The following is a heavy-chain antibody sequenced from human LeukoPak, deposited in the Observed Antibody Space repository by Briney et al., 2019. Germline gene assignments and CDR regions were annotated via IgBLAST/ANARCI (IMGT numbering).Heavy chain of an antibody. CDR3: ARDHVVVPAALESXP. CDR1: GYSISSGYY. V-gene: IGHV4-38-2*02. Sequence: SETLSLTCTVSGYSISSGYYWGWIRQPPGKGLEWIGSIYHSGSTYYNPSLKSRVTISVDTSKNQFSLKLSSVTAADTAVYYCARDHVVVPAALESXPWGQGTLVTVSS. D-gene: IGHD2-2*01. CDR2: IYHSGST. J-gene: IGHJ5*02.